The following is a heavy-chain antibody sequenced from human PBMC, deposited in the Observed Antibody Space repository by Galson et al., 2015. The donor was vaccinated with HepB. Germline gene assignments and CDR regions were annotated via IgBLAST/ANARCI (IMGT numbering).Heavy chain of an antibody. CDR1: GFTFSDYY. D-gene: IGHD3-10*01. CDR2: ISSRSSHT. Sequence: SLRLSCAASGFTFSDYYMSWIRQAPGKGLEWISYISSRSSHTNYADSVKGRFTISRDNAKNSLYLQINSLRAEDTAVYYCAGRDSVLGDYYYGVDVWGQGTTVIVSS. J-gene: IGHJ6*02. CDR3: AGRDSVLGDYYYGVDV. V-gene: IGHV3-11*03.